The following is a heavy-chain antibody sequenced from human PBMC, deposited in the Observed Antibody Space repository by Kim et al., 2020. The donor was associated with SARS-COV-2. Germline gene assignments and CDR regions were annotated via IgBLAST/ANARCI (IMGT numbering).Heavy chain of an antibody. CDR2: INHSGST. J-gene: IGHJ6*02. D-gene: IGHD3-22*01. CDR3: ARGGNYDSSGYYEVRYYYGMDV. CDR1: GGSFSGYY. V-gene: IGHV4-34*01. Sequence: SETLSLTCAVYGGSFSGYYWSWIRQPPGKGLEWIGEINHSGSTNYNPSLKSRVTISVDTSKNQFSLKLSSVTAADTAVYYCARGGNYDSSGYYEVRYYYGMDVWGQGTTVTVSS.